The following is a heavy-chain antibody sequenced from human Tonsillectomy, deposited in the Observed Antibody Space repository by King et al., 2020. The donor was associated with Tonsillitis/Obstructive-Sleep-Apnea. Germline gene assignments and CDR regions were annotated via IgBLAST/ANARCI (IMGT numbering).Heavy chain of an antibody. V-gene: IGHV5-51*01. CDR2: IYPGDSDT. CDR1: GYSFTNYW. CDR3: ARRSLGGAPSMTTLPRGVLVF. D-gene: IGHD4-11*01. J-gene: IGHJ3*01. Sequence: VQLVESGAEVKKPGESLKISCKGSGYSFTNYWIAWVRQMPGKGLEWMGIIYPGDSDTTYSPSFQGQVTISADKSITTAYLQWSSLKASDTAMYYCARRSLGGAPSMTTLPRGVLVFWGRGKMVPVSS.